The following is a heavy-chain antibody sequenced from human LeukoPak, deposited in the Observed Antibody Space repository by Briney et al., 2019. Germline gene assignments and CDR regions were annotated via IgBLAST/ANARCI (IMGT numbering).Heavy chain of an antibody. D-gene: IGHD3-22*01. CDR3: ARGPRVYSSGYRLDAFDI. J-gene: IGHJ3*02. V-gene: IGHV4-34*01. Sequence: SETLSLTXAVYGGSFSGYYWSWIGQPPGKGLEWIGEINHSGSTNDNPSLKSRVTISVDTSKNQFSLKLSSVTAADTAVYYCARGPRVYSSGYRLDAFDIWGQGTMVTVSS. CDR1: GGSFSGYY. CDR2: INHSGST.